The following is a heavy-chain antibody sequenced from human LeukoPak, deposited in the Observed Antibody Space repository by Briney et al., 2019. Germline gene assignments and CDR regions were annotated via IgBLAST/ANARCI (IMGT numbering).Heavy chain of an antibody. CDR1: GGSISSYH. CDR3: ARASKVGSYGYYFDY. J-gene: IGHJ4*02. D-gene: IGHD5-18*01. V-gene: IGHV4-59*01. CDR2: IYGSGNI. Sequence: SETLSPTCTVSGGSISSYHWSWIRQPPGKRLEWIGSIYGSGNINYNPSLKSRVTISVDTSKTQFSLKLNSVTAADTAVYYCARASKVGSYGYYFDYWGQGALVTVSS.